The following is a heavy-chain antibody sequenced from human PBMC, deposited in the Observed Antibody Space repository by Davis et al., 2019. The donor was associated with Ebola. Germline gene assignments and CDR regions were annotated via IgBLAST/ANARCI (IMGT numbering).Heavy chain of an antibody. D-gene: IGHD6-19*01. CDR3: ARVRYSSGWYHNWFDP. V-gene: IGHV4-59*01. CDR1: GGSFSGYY. CDR2: IYYSGST. J-gene: IGHJ5*02. Sequence: SETLSLTCAVYGGSFSGYYWSWIRQLPGKGLEWIGYIYYSGSTNYNPSLKSRVTISVDTSKNQFSLKLSSVTAADTAVYYCARVRYSSGWYHNWFDPWGQGTLVTVSS.